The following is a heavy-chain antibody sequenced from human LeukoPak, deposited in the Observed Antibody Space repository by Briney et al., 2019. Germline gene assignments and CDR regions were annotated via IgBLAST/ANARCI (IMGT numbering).Heavy chain of an antibody. V-gene: IGHV1-2*02. D-gene: IGHD3-9*01. CDR3: ARNPGLRYFGRLPKWFGP. J-gene: IGHJ5*02. CDR1: GYTFTGYY. CDR2: INPNSGGT. Sequence: ASVKVSCKASGYTFTGYYMHWVRQAPGQGLEWMGWINPNSGGTNYAQKFQGRVTMTRDTSISTAYMELSRLRSDDTAVYYCARNPGLRYFGRLPKWFGPWGQGTLVTVSS.